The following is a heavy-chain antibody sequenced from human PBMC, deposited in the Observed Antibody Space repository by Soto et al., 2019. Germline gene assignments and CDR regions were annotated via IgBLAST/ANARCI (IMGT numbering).Heavy chain of an antibody. J-gene: IGHJ6*02. V-gene: IGHV3-48*02. D-gene: IGHD3-10*02. CDR3: ARGKCSGYYYYYGMDV. CDR2: ISSSSTI. Sequence: PGGSLRLSCAASGFTFSSYSMNWVRQAPGKGLEWVSYISSSSTIYYADSVKGRFTISRDNAKNSLYLQMNSLRDEDTAVYYCARGKCSGYYYYYGMDVWGQGTTVTVSS. CDR1: GFTFSSYS.